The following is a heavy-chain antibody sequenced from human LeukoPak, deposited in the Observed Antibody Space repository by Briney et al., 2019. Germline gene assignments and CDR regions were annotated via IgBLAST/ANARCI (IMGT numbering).Heavy chain of an antibody. V-gene: IGHV3-30*18. J-gene: IGHJ4*02. Sequence: GGSLRLSCEASGFTFSSYGMHWVRQAPGKGLEWVAVISYDGSDKYYADSVKGRFTISRDNSKNTLYLQMNSLRTEDTAVYYCAKRASSSWSSVDYWGQGTLVTVSS. CDR1: GFTFSSYG. D-gene: IGHD6-13*01. CDR3: AKRASSSWSSVDY. CDR2: ISYDGSDK.